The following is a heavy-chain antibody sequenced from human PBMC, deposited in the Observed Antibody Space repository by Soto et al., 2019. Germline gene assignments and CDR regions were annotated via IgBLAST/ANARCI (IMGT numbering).Heavy chain of an antibody. Sequence: GGSLTLSCAASGFIFSDSAMHWVRQASGKGLEWVGRIRSKANTYATAYAASVEGRFTISRDDSKNTAYLQMNRLKTEDTAVYYCTTGIAARPPGWGQGTLVTVSS. CDR1: GFIFSDSA. CDR2: IRSKANTYAT. V-gene: IGHV3-73*01. J-gene: IGHJ4*02. D-gene: IGHD6-6*01. CDR3: TTGIAARPPG.